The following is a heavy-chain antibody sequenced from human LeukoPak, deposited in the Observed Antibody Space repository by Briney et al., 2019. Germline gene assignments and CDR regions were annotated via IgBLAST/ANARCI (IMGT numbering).Heavy chain of an antibody. D-gene: IGHD2-2*01. J-gene: IGHJ5*02. Sequence: ASVKVSCKASGYTFTGYYMHWVRQAPGQGLEWMGWINPNSGGTNYAQKFQGRVTMTRDTSISTAYMELSRLRSDDTAVYYCAREPVRYCSSTSCQGWFDPWGQGTLVTVSS. CDR1: GYTFTGYY. CDR2: INPNSGGT. V-gene: IGHV1-2*02. CDR3: AREPVRYCSSTSCQGWFDP.